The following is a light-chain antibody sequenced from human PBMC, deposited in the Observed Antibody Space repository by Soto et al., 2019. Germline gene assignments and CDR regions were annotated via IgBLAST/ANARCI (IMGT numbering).Light chain of an antibody. V-gene: IGKV3-11*01. CDR1: QSVSTY. J-gene: IGKJ4*01. CDR2: DAS. CDR3: QQRSTWPLT. Sequence: EIVLTQSPATLSLSAGERATLSCRASQSVSTYLAWYQQKSGQAPRLLIYDASNRATGIPARFSGSGSGTDFTLSISSLAPEDFAVYYCQQRSTWPLTFGGGTKVDIK.